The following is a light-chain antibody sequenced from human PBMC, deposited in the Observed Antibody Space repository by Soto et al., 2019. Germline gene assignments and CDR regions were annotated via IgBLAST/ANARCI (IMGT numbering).Light chain of an antibody. Sequence: EIVLTQSPGTLSLSPGERATLSCRASQSVSNSYLACYQHKPVQAPRLLIYVASCRVTCIPDSFTGSGSVTDFTITISRMEPQDFAVYYCQQYYSSPGLNFGQGTNVEIK. CDR3: QQYYSSPGLN. CDR1: QSVSNSY. V-gene: IGKV3-20*01. CDR2: VAS. J-gene: IGKJ1*01.